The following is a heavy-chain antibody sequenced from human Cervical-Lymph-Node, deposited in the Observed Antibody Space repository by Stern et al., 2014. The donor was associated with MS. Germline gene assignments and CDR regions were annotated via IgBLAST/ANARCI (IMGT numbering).Heavy chain of an antibody. D-gene: IGHD3-10*01. CDR3: ARADDVNWFGDS. Sequence: QVQLVQSGDEVKKPGASVKVSCKASPYIFSKYGINWVRQAPGQGLEWMGWTSPYNGKTHYAQKFQDRLSMTTDTSTSTAFMELRSLRSDDTAIYYCARADDVNWFGDSWGQGTQVTVSS. V-gene: IGHV1-18*04. J-gene: IGHJ5*02. CDR2: TSPYNGKT. CDR1: PYIFSKYG.